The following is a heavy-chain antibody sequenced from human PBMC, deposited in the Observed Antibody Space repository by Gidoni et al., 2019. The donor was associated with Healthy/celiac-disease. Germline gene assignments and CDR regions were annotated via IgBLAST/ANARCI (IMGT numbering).Heavy chain of an antibody. CDR2: IYHSGST. J-gene: IGHJ4*02. CDR1: GGSISSGGYS. Sequence: QLQLQESGSGLVKPSQTLSLTCAVSGGSISSGGYSWSWIRQPPGKGLEWIGYIYHSGSTYYNPSLKSRVTISVDRSKNQFSLKLSSVTAADTAVYYCARESRGTVAAAGTFDYWGQGTLVTVSS. CDR3: ARESRGTVAAAGTFDY. V-gene: IGHV4-30-2*01. D-gene: IGHD6-13*01.